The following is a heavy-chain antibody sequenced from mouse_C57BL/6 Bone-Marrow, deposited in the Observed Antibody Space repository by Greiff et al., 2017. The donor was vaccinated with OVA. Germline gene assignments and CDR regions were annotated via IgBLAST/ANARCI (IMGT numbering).Heavy chain of an antibody. V-gene: IGHV1-54*01. CDR2: INPGSGGT. D-gene: IGHD2-4*01. Sequence: QVQLQQSGAELVRPGTSVKVSCKASGYAFTNYLIEWVKQRPGQGLEWIGVINPGSGGTNYNEKFKGKATLTADKSPSTAYIQRSSLTSEDSAVYFCARPLIYYDYAGFAYWGQGTLVTVSA. CDR1: GYAFTNYL. CDR3: ARPLIYYDYAGFAY. J-gene: IGHJ3*01.